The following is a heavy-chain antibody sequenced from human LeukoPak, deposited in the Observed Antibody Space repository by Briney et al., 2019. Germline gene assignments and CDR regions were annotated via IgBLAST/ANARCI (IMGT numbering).Heavy chain of an antibody. V-gene: IGHV3-72*01. CDR3: ATERWSRAFDN. CDR2: ITNKAAGFTT. Sequence: GGSLRLSCAASGFIFSAHHLAWVRQAPGKGPEWVGRITNKAAGFTTEYATSVKGRFIVSRDESKNSLYLEMNSLKTEDTAVYYCATERWSRAFDNWGQGTMVSVSS. J-gene: IGHJ3*02. CDR1: GFIFSAHH. D-gene: IGHD4-23*01.